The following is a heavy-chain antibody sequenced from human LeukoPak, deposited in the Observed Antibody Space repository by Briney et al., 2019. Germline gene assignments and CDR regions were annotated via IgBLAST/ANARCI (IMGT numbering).Heavy chain of an antibody. CDR2: VYYSGST. Sequence: SETLSLTCAVSGGSIRSYYWSWIRQPPGKGLERIGYVYYSGSTNYNPSLKSRVTISVDTSKNQFSLKLSSVTAADTAVYYCASGSSYFDLWGQGTLVTVSS. CDR3: ASGSSYFDL. D-gene: IGHD1-26*01. J-gene: IGHJ4*02. V-gene: IGHV4-59*12. CDR1: GGSIRSYY.